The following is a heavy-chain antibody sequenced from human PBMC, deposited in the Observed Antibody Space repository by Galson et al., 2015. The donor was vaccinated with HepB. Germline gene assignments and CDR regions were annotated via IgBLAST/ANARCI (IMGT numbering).Heavy chain of an antibody. CDR2: IYYSGST. Sequence: SETLSLTCTVSGGSVSSGSYYWSWIRQPPGKGLEWIGYIYYSGSTNYNPSLKSRVTISVDTSKNQFSLKLSSVTAADTAVYYCARDVQMVGTKLSYYYYYGMDVWGQGTTVTVSS. D-gene: IGHD6-19*01. V-gene: IGHV4-61*01. J-gene: IGHJ6*02. CDR1: GGSVSSGSYY. CDR3: ARDVQMVGTKLSYYYYYGMDV.